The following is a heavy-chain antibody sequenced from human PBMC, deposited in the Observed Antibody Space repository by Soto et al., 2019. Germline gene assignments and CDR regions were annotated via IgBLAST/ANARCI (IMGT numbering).Heavy chain of an antibody. CDR1: GFTFSSYS. J-gene: IGHJ4*02. Sequence: EVQLVESGGGLVKPGGSLRLSCAASGFTFSSYSFNWVRQAPGKGLEWVSIITPTSTFISYADSVRGRFTISRDNAKNSLYLQMDSLGAGDTAVYYCARARGNDWYEDYWGQGTPVTVSS. D-gene: IGHD1-1*01. V-gene: IGHV3-21*06. CDR2: ITPTSTFI. CDR3: ARARGNDWYEDY.